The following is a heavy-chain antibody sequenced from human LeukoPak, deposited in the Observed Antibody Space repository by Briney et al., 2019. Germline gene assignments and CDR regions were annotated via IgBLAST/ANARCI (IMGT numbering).Heavy chain of an antibody. CDR1: GYSISSGYY. CDR2: IYYSGST. V-gene: IGHV4-61*01. CDR3: ARAVLRYFDWSD. Sequence: SETLSLTCTVSGYSISSGYYWGWIRQPPGKGLEWIGYIYYSGSTNYNPSLKSRVTISVDTSKNQFSLKLSSVTAADTAVYYCARAVLRYFDWSDWGQGTLVTVSS. D-gene: IGHD3-9*01. J-gene: IGHJ4*02.